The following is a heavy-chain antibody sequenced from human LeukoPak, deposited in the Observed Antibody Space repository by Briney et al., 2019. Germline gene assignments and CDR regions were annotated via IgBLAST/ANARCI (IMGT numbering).Heavy chain of an antibody. V-gene: IGHV3-23*01. J-gene: IGHJ4*02. CDR1: GFIFSNYD. CDR3: AKGGIYGVVINF. Sequence: PGGSLRLSCEASGFIFSNYDMNWVRQAPGKGLEWVSGISGSGGATYYADSVKGRFTISRDNSKNTVYLQMNSLRAEDTAVYYCAKGGIYGVVINFWGQGTLVTVSS. D-gene: IGHD3-3*01. CDR2: ISGSGGAT.